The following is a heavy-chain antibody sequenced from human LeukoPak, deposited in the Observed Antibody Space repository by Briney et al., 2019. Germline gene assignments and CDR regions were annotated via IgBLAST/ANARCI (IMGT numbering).Heavy chain of an antibody. CDR3: ARLTSFADLLTATRRSWFDP. CDR1: GYSFTTYW. V-gene: IGHV5-51*01. D-gene: IGHD2-21*02. Sequence: GESLKISCKGSGYSFTTYWTGWVRQMPDKGLEWMGLIYPGDSETRYSPSFQGQVTISVDKSIDTAFLQWSSLKASDSAIYYCARLTSFADLLTATRRSWFDPWGQGTLVTVSS. CDR2: IYPGDSET. J-gene: IGHJ5*02.